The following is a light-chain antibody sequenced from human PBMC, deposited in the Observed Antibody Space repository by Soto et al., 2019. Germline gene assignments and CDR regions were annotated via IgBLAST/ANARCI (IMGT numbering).Light chain of an antibody. Sequence: DSVMTQFPLSLSVTPGEPASISCRSSQSLLHSNGYNYVDWYVQKPGQSPQLLIYLGSNRASGVHDRFSGSGSGTDFTLKISRVEAEDGGVYYCMQALQIRVEFGQGTKVEIK. CDR1: QSLLHSNGYNY. CDR3: MQALQIRVE. CDR2: LGS. V-gene: IGKV2-28*01. J-gene: IGKJ1*01.